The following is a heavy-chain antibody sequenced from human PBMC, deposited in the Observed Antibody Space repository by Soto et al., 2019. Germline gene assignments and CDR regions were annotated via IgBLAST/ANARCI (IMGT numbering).Heavy chain of an antibody. CDR2: IYYSGNT. CDR1: GGSVSSYY. J-gene: IGHJ6*03. CDR3: AGTIFGSFYYYMDV. V-gene: IGHV4-59*08. D-gene: IGHD3-3*01. Sequence: SETLSLACTVSGGSVSSYYWSWIRHSPGKGLEWIGYIYYSGNTNYNPSLKSRVTISVDTSKNQFSLNLTSVTVTDTAVYYCAGTIFGSFYYYMDVWGKGTTVTVSS.